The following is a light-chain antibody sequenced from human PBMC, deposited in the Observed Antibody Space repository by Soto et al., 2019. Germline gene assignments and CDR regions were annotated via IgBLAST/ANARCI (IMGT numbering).Light chain of an antibody. CDR3: QQYYSSPRT. V-gene: IGKV4-1*01. CDR1: QSVLYSSNNKDY. J-gene: IGKJ1*01. Sequence: DIVMTQSPDSLAVSLGERATINYRSSQSVLYSSNNKDYLAWYEQKPGQPPKLLIYWASTRESGVPDRFSGSGSGTDFTLTISSLQAADVAVYYCQQYYSSPRTFGQGTKVEFK. CDR2: WAS.